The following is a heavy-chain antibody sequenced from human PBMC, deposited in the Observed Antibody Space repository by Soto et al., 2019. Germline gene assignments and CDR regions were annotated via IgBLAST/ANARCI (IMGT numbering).Heavy chain of an antibody. CDR2: ISSSSSTI. J-gene: IGHJ4*02. CDR3: ARAEGYSYGPIYFDS. Sequence: EVQLVESGGGLVQPGGSLRLSCAASGFTFSSYSMNWVRQAPGKGLEWVSYISSSSSTIYYADSVNGRFTIYRDNAKNSLYLQMNSLRDEDTAVYYCARAEGYSYGPIYFDSWGQGTLVTVSS. V-gene: IGHV3-48*02. D-gene: IGHD5-18*01. CDR1: GFTFSSYS.